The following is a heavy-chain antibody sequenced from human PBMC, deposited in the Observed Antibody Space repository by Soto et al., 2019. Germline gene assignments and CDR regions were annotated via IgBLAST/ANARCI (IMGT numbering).Heavy chain of an antibody. J-gene: IGHJ6*02. V-gene: IGHV3-30*18. D-gene: IGHD2-2*01. Sequence: PGGSLRLSCAASGFTFNNYGMHWVRQAPGKGLEWVAVISYDGGNKYHADSMKGRFTISRDNSKNTLYLQMNSLRPEDTAVYYCVKAVGYCSSSSCRDYYYYYGMGVWGQGTTVTVSS. CDR3: VKAVGYCSSSSCRDYYYYYGMGV. CDR1: GFTFNNYG. CDR2: ISYDGGNK.